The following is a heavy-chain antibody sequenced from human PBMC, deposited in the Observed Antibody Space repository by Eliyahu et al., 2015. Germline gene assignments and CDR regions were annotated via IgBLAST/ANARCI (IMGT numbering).Heavy chain of an antibody. CDR1: GFTFSSYE. V-gene: IGHV3-48*03. CDR3: AVSPGVYYFDY. J-gene: IGHJ4*02. D-gene: IGHD6-6*01. CDR2: ISSSGSTI. Sequence: EVQLVESGGGLVQPGGSLRLSCAAXGFTFSSYEMNWVRQAPGKGLEWVSYISSSGSTIYYADSVKGRFTISRDNAKNSLYLQMNSLRAEDTAVYYCAVSPGVYYFDYWGQGTLVTVSS.